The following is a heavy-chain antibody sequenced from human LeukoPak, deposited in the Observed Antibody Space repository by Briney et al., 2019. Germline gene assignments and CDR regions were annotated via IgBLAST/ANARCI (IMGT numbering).Heavy chain of an antibody. V-gene: IGHV1-46*01. Sequence: GASVKVSCKASGYTFTSYYMHWVRQAPGQGLEWMGLINPSGGSTSYAQKFQGRVTMTRDTSTSTVYMEPSSLRSEDTAVYYCARGSGSSWYGNDAFDIWGQGTMVTVSS. D-gene: IGHD6-13*01. CDR1: GYTFTSYY. J-gene: IGHJ3*02. CDR3: ARGSGSSWYGNDAFDI. CDR2: INPSGGST.